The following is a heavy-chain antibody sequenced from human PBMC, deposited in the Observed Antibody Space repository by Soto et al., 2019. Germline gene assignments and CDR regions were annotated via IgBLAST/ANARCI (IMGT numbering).Heavy chain of an antibody. J-gene: IGHJ5*02. V-gene: IGHV3-15*01. CDR1: GFTFSDAW. D-gene: IGHD2-15*01. CDR3: TTDLWRIAVVVGSTGYFNP. CDR2: IKSKSDGGTT. Sequence: VGSLRLSCAASGFTFSDAWMSWVRQAPGKGLDWVGRIKSKSDGGTTEYAAPVRGRFTISRDDSKNTLYLQMNSLKTEDTAVYYCTTDLWRIAVVVGSTGYFNPCGQGTPLTVSS.